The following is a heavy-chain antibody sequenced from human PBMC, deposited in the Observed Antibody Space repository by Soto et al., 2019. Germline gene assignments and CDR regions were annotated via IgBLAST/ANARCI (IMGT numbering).Heavy chain of an antibody. D-gene: IGHD2-15*01. J-gene: IGHJ4*02. CDR3: ARSGGYVLPFDG. V-gene: IGHV1-3*01. CDR2: INAINGDT. CDR1: GYTFGRDG. Sequence: QVHLVQSGAEVKTPGASVKVSCKGSGYTFGRDGMHWVRQAPGQGLEWLAWINAINGDTKYSQRFQGRLTVTRDTAANTAYLELSSLRFEDTAVYYCARSGGYVLPFDGWGQGTVVTVSS.